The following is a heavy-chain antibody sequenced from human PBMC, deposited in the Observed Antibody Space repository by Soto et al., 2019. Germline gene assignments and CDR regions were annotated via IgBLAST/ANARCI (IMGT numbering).Heavy chain of an antibody. D-gene: IGHD5-18*01. CDR2: ISTDGNIP. CDR1: GFSFSNYW. Sequence: EVQLVESGGGLVQPGGSLRLSCTASGFSFSNYWMHWVRQAPGKGLEWVSRISTDGNIPNYADSVKGRFTISRDNAKNTLYLQMNSLRAEDTAVYYCAREQRGFSYGHWGQGTLVTVSS. V-gene: IGHV3-74*01. CDR3: AREQRGFSYGH. J-gene: IGHJ4*02.